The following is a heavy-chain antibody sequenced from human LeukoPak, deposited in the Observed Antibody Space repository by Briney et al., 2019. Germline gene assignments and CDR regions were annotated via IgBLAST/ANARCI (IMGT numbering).Heavy chain of an antibody. Sequence: PSETLSLTCTVSGVSISNSAYYWVWVRQPPGKGLEWIGSIYYSGSTYYNPSLKSRVTISVDTSKNQFSLKLSSVTAADTAVYYCTRGDSSGWYQNAFDIWGQGTMVTVSS. CDR1: GVSISNSAYY. J-gene: IGHJ3*02. CDR3: TRGDSSGWYQNAFDI. CDR2: IYYSGST. V-gene: IGHV4-39*01. D-gene: IGHD6-19*01.